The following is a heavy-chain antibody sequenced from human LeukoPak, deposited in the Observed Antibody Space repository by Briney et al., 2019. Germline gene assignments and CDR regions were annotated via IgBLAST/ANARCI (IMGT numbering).Heavy chain of an antibody. V-gene: IGHV4-34*01. CDR1: GGSFSGYY. D-gene: IGHD6-13*01. Sequence: SETLSLTCAVSGGSFSGYYWSWIRQPPGKGLEWIGEINHSGSTSYNPSLKSRVTISVDTSKYQFSLRLSSVTAADTAVYYCARYSSTWYFGDWGQGTLVTVSS. CDR3: ARYSSTWYFGD. CDR2: INHSGST. J-gene: IGHJ4*02.